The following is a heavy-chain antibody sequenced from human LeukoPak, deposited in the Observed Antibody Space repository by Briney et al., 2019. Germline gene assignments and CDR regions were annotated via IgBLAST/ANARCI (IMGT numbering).Heavy chain of an antibody. CDR1: GGSFSGYY. CDR3: ARHRNYDSSGYWAEFDY. CDR2: INHSGST. D-gene: IGHD3-22*01. V-gene: IGHV4-34*01. J-gene: IGHJ4*02. Sequence: SETLSLTCAVYGGSFSGYYWSWIRQPPGKGLEWIGEINHSGSTNYNPSLKSRVTISVDTSKNQFSLKLSSVTAADTAVYYCARHRNYDSSGYWAEFDYWGQGTLVTVSS.